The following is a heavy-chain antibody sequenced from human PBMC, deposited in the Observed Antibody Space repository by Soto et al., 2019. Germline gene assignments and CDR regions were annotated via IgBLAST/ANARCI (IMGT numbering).Heavy chain of an antibody. Sequence: VQLQESGPGLVKPSGTLSLTCTVSGGSISNTNWWSWVRQSPGQGPEWIGEILHIRSTNYNPSLKRRVTMSKDKSKNQCSLRLSAGTAANTAFYYSSSGLDRDVLYNVGHPCGQGTLVSVSS. D-gene: IGHD2-2*03. V-gene: IGHV4-4*02. J-gene: IGHJ5*02. CDR3: SSGLDRDVLYNVGHP. CDR1: GGSISNTNW. CDR2: ILHIRST.